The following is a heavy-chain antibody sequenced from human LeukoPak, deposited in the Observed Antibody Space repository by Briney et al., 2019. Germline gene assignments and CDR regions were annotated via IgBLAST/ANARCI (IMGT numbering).Heavy chain of an antibody. Sequence: GGSLRLPCAASGFTFSTYWMSWVRQAPGRGLEWVANIKHDGSEKFYVDSVRGRFTISRDNAKNSLYLQLNSLRAEDTALYYCARITGIEAAGDYWGQGTLVTVSS. CDR2: IKHDGSEK. D-gene: IGHD6-13*01. CDR1: GFTFSTYW. V-gene: IGHV3-7*04. CDR3: ARITGIEAAGDY. J-gene: IGHJ4*02.